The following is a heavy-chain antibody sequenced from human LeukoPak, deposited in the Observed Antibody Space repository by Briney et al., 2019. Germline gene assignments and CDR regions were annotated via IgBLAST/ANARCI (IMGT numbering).Heavy chain of an antibody. CDR1: GFTVSSNH. J-gene: IGHJ4*02. Sequence: GGSLRLSCVASGFTVSSNHMSWVRQAPGKGLEWVSVIYSGGSTYYADSVKGRFTISRDNSKNTLYLQMNSLRAEDTAVYYCARSYSSNWLFDYWGQGTLVTVSS. V-gene: IGHV3-53*01. D-gene: IGHD6-13*01. CDR2: IYSGGST. CDR3: ARSYSSNWLFDY.